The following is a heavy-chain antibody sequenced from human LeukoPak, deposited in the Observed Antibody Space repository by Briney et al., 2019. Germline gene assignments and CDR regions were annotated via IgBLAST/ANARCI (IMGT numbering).Heavy chain of an antibody. CDR3: ARDRGSQPFIDY. J-gene: IGHJ4*02. Sequence: SETLSLTCAVYGGSFSGYYWSWIRRPPGKGLEWIGEINHSGSTNYNPSLKSRVTISVDTSKNQFSLKLSSVTAADTAVYYCARDRGSQPFIDYWGQGTLVTVSS. V-gene: IGHV4-34*01. CDR2: INHSGST. D-gene: IGHD1-26*01. CDR1: GGSFSGYY.